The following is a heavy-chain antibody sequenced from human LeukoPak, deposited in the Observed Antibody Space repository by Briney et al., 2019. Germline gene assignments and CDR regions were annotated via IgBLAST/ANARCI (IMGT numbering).Heavy chain of an antibody. J-gene: IGHJ3*02. CDR2: ISAYNGNT. V-gene: IGHV1-18*01. D-gene: IGHD2-2*01. Sequence: GASVKVSRKASGYTLTSYGISWVRQAPGQGLEWMGWISAYNGNTNYAQKLQGRVTMTTDTSTSTAYMELRGLRSDDTAVYYCARSYIVVVPAAIGHDAFDIWGQGTMVTVSS. CDR1: GYTLTSYG. CDR3: ARSYIVVVPAAIGHDAFDI.